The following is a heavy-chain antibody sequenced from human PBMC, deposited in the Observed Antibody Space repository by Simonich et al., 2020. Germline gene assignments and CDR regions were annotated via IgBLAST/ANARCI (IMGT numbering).Heavy chain of an antibody. CDR3: ARDGLGTAYYYYMDV. J-gene: IGHJ6*03. CDR1: GFTFSSYW. D-gene: IGHD7-27*01. CDR2: IKQDGSEK. Sequence: EVQLVESGGGLVQPGGSLRLSCAASGFTFSSYWMRWVRQAPGKGLEWVVNIKQDGSEKYYVDSVKGRFTISRDNAKNSLYLQMNSLRAEDTAVYYCARDGLGTAYYYYMDVWGKGTTVTVSS. V-gene: IGHV3-7*01.